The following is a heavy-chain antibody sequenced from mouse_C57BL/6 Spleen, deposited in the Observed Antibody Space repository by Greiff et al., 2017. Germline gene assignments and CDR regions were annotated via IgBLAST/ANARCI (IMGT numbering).Heavy chain of an antibody. D-gene: IGHD2-12*01. CDR1: GFSFNTYA. CDR2: IRSKSNNYAT. V-gene: IGHV10-1*01. J-gene: IGHJ4*01. CDR3: VRHGNDDAMDH. Sequence: EVKLVESGGGLVQPKGSLKLSCAASGFSFNTYAMNWVRQAPGKGLEWVARIRSKSNNYATYYADSVKDRFTISRDDSESMLYLQMNNLKTEDTAMYYCVRHGNDDAMDHWGQGTSVTVSS.